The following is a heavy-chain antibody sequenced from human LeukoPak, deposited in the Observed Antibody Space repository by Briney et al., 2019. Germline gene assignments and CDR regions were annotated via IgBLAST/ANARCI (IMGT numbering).Heavy chain of an antibody. D-gene: IGHD4-11*01. Sequence: GGSLRLSCAASGFTFSSYAMHWVRQAPGKGLEWVAVISYDGSNKYYADSVKGRFTISRDNSKNTLYLQMNSLRAEDTAVYYCARDEGGNDYNPGDYWGQGTLITVSS. CDR1: GFTFSSYA. CDR3: ARDEGGNDYNPGDY. V-gene: IGHV3-30-3*01. J-gene: IGHJ4*02. CDR2: ISYDGSNK.